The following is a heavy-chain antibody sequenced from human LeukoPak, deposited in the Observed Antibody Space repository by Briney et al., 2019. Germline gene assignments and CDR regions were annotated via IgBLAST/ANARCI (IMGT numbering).Heavy chain of an antibody. Sequence: SETLSLTCTVSGGSISSYYWSWIRQPPGKGLEWIGYIYYSGSTYYNPSLKSRVTISVDRSKNQFSLKLSSVTAADTAVYYCARGSSDWLVDYWGQGTLVTVSS. D-gene: IGHD6-19*01. CDR3: ARGSSDWLVDY. V-gene: IGHV4-59*12. CDR1: GGSISSYY. CDR2: IYYSGST. J-gene: IGHJ4*02.